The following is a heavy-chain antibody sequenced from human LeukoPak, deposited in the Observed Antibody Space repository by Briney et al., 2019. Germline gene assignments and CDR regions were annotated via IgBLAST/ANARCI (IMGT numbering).Heavy chain of an antibody. CDR2: IIPIFGTA. D-gene: IGHD1-26*01. J-gene: IGHJ3*02. Sequence: SVKVSCKASGGTFSSYAISWVRQAPGQGLEWMGGIIPIFGTANYAQKFQGRVTITADEFTSTAYMELSSLRSEDTAVYYCARGYSGSYLDAFDIWGQGTMVTVSS. CDR1: GGTFSSYA. CDR3: ARGYSGSYLDAFDI. V-gene: IGHV1-69*13.